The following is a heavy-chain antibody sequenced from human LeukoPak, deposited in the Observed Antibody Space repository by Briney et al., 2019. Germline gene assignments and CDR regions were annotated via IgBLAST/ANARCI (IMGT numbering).Heavy chain of an antibody. CDR1: GFTFSDYV. J-gene: IGHJ4*02. CDR3: AKDPYGTRYFDY. CDR2: IQNDGSNK. D-gene: IGHD2-2*01. V-gene: IGHV3-30*02. Sequence: GGSLRLSCVASGFTFSDYVIHGLPHAPGKGRDCVVFIQNDGSNKFYDDSVKGRFTTFRDNSKNTVYLQMNSLRAEDTAVYYCAKDPYGTRYFDYWGQGPLVTVSS.